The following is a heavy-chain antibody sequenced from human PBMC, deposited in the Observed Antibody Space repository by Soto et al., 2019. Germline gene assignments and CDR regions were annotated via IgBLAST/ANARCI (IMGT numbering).Heavy chain of an antibody. V-gene: IGHV4-4*02. CDR1: GGSISSSNW. CDR2: IYHSGST. CDR3: ARDRRLRLGELSTMDV. J-gene: IGHJ6*02. Sequence: SETLSLTCAVSGGSISSSNWWSWVRQPPGKGLEWIGEIYHSGSTNYNPSLKSRVTISVDKSKNQFSLKLSSVTAADTAVYYCARDRRLRLGELSTMDVWGQGTTVTVSS. D-gene: IGHD3-16*02.